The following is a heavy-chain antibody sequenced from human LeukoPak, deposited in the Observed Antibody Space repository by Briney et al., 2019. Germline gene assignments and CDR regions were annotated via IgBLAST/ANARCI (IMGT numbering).Heavy chain of an antibody. CDR2: IIPIFGTA. CDR3: ARAYCGGDCYDYYYYGMDV. J-gene: IGHJ6*02. Sequence: SVKVSCKASGYTFTSYYMHWVRQAPGQGLEWMGGIIPIFGTANYAQKFQGRVTITADESTSTAYMELSSLRSEDTAVYYCARAYCGGDCYDYYYYGMDVWGQGTTVTVSS. V-gene: IGHV1-69*13. CDR1: GYTFTSYY. D-gene: IGHD2-21*02.